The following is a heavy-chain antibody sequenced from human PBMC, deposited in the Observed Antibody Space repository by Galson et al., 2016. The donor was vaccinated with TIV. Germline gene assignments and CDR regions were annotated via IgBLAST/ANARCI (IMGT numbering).Heavy chain of an antibody. CDR1: WDSVSSNSA. Sequence: CAISWDSVSSNSAWNWIRQSPSRGLEWLGRTYYRSKWYNDYALSVKSRITINPDTSKNQFSLQLNSMTPEDTAVYYCARDRTLPGYYYNGMDVWGQGTTATVSS. V-gene: IGHV6-1*01. J-gene: IGHJ6*02. CDR2: TYYRSKWYN. D-gene: IGHD1/OR15-1a*01. CDR3: ARDRTLPGYYYNGMDV.